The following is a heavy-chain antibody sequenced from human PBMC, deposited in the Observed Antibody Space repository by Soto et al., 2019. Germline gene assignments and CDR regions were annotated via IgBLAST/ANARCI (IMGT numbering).Heavy chain of an antibody. CDR3: ARVLRPQGSRAGYYFDY. J-gene: IGHJ4*02. V-gene: IGHV3-7*05. CDR2: IKQDGSEK. Sequence: GGSLRLSCAASGFTFSSYWMSWVRQAPGKGLEWVANIKQDGSEKYYVDSVKGRFTISRDNAKNSLYLQMNSLRAEDTAVYYCARVLRPQGSRAGYYFDYWGQGTLVTVSS. CDR1: GFTFSSYW. D-gene: IGHD5-12*01.